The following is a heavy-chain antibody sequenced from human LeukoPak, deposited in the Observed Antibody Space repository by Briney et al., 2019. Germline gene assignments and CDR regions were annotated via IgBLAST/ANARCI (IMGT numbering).Heavy chain of an antibody. CDR1: GGTFSSYA. CDR3: ARDTGTTSSSFDY. Sequence: SVKVSCKASGGTFSSYAISWVQQAPGQGLEWMGGIIPIFGTANYAQKFQGRVTITADKSTSTAYMELSSLRSEDTAVYYCARDTGTTSSSFDYWGQGTLVTVSS. V-gene: IGHV1-69*06. D-gene: IGHD1-7*01. J-gene: IGHJ4*02. CDR2: IIPIFGTA.